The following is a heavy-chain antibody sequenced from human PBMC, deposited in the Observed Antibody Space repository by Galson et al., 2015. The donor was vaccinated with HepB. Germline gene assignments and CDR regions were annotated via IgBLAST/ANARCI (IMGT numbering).Heavy chain of an antibody. Sequence: SLRLSCAASGFTVSSNYMSWVRQAPGKGLEWVSVIYSGGYTDYADSVKGRFTISRDNSKNTLYLQMNSLRAEDTAVYYCAREAYSGSDGAFYYYGMDVWGQGTTVTVSS. CDR1: GFTVSSNY. CDR2: IYSGGYT. CDR3: AREAYSGSDGAFYYYGMDV. D-gene: IGHD5-12*01. J-gene: IGHJ6*02. V-gene: IGHV3-66*01.